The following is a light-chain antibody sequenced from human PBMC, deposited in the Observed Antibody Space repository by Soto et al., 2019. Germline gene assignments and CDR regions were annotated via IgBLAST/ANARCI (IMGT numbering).Light chain of an antibody. V-gene: IGKV3-20*01. Sequence: EIVLTQSPGTLSMTPGERATLSCRASQTVRNNYLAWYQQKPGQAPRLRIYDASSRATGIPDRFSGGGSGTDFTLTISRLEPEDFAVYYCQLFSSYPLSFGGGTK. CDR1: QTVRNNY. CDR2: DAS. J-gene: IGKJ4*01. CDR3: QLFSSYPLS.